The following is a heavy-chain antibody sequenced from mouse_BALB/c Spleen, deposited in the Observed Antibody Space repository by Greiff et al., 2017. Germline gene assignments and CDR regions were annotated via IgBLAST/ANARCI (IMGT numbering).Heavy chain of an antibody. V-gene: IGHV6-6*02. Sequence: EVKVVESGGGLVQPGGSMKLSCVASGFTFSNYWMNWVRQSPEKGLEWVAEIRLKSNNYATHYAESVKGRFTISRDDSKSSVYLQMNNLRAEDTGIYYCTLLRRDGYAMDYWGQGTSVTVSS. CDR3: TLLRRDGYAMDY. CDR2: IRLKSNNYAT. J-gene: IGHJ4*01. CDR1: GFTFSNYW. D-gene: IGHD1-1*01.